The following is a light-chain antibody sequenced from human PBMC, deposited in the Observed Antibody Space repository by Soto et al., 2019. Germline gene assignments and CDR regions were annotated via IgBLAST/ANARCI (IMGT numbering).Light chain of an antibody. V-gene: IGLV1-51*01. CDR3: GTWDSSLSAYV. Sequence: QSVLTQPPSVSAAPGQKVTISCSGSSSNIGNNFVSWYQQLPGTAPKLLIYDNTKRPSGIPDRFSGSKSGTSATLGITGLQTGDEADYYCGTWDSSLSAYVFGTGTKGTVL. J-gene: IGLJ1*01. CDR1: SSNIGNNF. CDR2: DNT.